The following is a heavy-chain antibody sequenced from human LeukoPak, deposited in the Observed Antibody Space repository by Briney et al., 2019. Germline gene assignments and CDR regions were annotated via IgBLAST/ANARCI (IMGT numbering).Heavy chain of an antibody. V-gene: IGHV1-46*01. CDR1: GYTFTNYY. CDR3: ARDWRDSSGYYGFDP. Sequence: GASVKVSCKASGYTFTNYYLHWVRQAPGQGLEWMGILNPGGGSRNYAQKFQGRVTMTRDTSTSTVYMELSSLRSEDTAVYYCARDWRDSSGYYGFDPWGQGTLVTVSS. CDR2: LNPGGGSR. J-gene: IGHJ5*02. D-gene: IGHD3-22*01.